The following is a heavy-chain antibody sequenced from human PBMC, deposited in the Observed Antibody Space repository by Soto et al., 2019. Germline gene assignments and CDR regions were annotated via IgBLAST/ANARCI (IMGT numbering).Heavy chain of an antibody. Sequence: VASVKVSCKASGGTFSSYAISWVRQAPGQGLEWMGGIIPIFGTANYAQKFQGRVTITADESTSTAYMELSSLRSEDTAVYYCARDQYVWGKSTRHGAFDIWGQGTMVTVSS. CDR2: IIPIFGTA. CDR1: GGTFSSYA. J-gene: IGHJ3*02. V-gene: IGHV1-69*13. D-gene: IGHD3-16*01. CDR3: ARDQYVWGKSTRHGAFDI.